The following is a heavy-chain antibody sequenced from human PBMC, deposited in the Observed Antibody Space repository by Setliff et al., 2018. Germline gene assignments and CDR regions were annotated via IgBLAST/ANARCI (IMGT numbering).Heavy chain of an antibody. J-gene: IGHJ3*02. CDR3: ARWHYYDNGATYAFDI. CDR2: FHTGGST. D-gene: IGHD3-22*01. V-gene: IGHV4-38-2*02. Sequence: PSETLSLTCTVSGFSITSGYYWGWIRQAPGKGLEWIGHFHTGGSTNYNRSLRSRVSISVDTSKNQFSLKLSSVTAADTAVHYCARWHYYDNGATYAFDIWGQGTLVTVSS. CDR1: GFSITSGYY.